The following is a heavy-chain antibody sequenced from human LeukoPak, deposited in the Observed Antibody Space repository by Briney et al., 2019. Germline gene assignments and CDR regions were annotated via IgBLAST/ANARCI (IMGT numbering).Heavy chain of an antibody. CDR3: AKDARRTNGWYFFDY. V-gene: IGHV3-23*01. CDR1: GFTFSSQA. D-gene: IGHD6-19*01. Sequence: GGSLRLSCAASGFTFSSQAMGWVRQAPGKGLEWVSVISDSGSITYYADSVKGRFTISRDNSKNTLFLQMSSLRAEDTAVYYCAKDARRTNGWYFFDYWGRGTLVIVSS. J-gene: IGHJ4*02. CDR2: ISDSGSIT.